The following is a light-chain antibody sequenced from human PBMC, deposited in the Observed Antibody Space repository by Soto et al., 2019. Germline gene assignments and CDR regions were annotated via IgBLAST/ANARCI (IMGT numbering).Light chain of an antibody. V-gene: IGKV3-20*01. CDR3: QQYSTSSWT. CDR2: DAS. Sequence: VLTPPSVPLYLSPGARATLSCRASQSVSSSYLAWYQQKPGQAPRLLMHDASSRDTGIPDRFSGSASGTDFTLTISRLQPDDFATYFCQQYSTSSWTFGQGTKVDIK. CDR1: QSVSSSY. J-gene: IGKJ1*01.